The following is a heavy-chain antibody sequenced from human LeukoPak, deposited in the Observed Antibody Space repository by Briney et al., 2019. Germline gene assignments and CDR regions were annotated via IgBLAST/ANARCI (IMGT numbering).Heavy chain of an antibody. V-gene: IGHV3-21*01. CDR2: ISSSSSYI. CDR1: GFTFSSYS. D-gene: IGHD3-10*01. Sequence: GGSLRLSCAASGFTFSSYSMNWVRQAPGKGLEWVSSISSSSSYIYYADSVKGRFTISRDNAKNSLYLQMNSLGAEDTAVYYCARGKGIGVNDYWGQGTLVTVSS. CDR3: ARGKGIGVNDY. J-gene: IGHJ4*02.